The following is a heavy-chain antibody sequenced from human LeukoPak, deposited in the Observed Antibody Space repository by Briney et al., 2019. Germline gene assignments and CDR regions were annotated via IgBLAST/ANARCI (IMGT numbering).Heavy chain of an antibody. CDR3: AREMSYPDCGSTGCYGPWDY. Sequence: GASVKVSCKASGYTFTYYGISWVRQAPGQGLGWIGLFITNNGITAYAQKFQGRVTKSTDTSTSKAYMEVRGLRFDDTAMYYCAREMSYPDCGSTGCYGPWDYWGQGTLVIVSS. CDR2: FITNNGIT. D-gene: IGHD2-2*01. V-gene: IGHV1-18*01. J-gene: IGHJ4*02. CDR1: GYTFTYYG.